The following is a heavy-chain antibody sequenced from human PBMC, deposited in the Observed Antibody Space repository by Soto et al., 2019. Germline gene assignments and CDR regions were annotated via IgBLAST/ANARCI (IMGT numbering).Heavy chain of an antibody. D-gene: IGHD2-21*02. V-gene: IGHV4-61*01. Sequence: LSLTCTVSGGSVSSGSYYWSWIRQPPGKGLEWIGQIFYSGSTNYNPSLKSRVTISVDTSKNQFSLELSSVTAADTAVYYCARDFCGGDCSDDYYYSAMDVWGQGTTVTVSS. CDR1: GGSVSSGSYY. J-gene: IGHJ6*02. CDR3: ARDFCGGDCSDDYYYSAMDV. CDR2: IFYSGST.